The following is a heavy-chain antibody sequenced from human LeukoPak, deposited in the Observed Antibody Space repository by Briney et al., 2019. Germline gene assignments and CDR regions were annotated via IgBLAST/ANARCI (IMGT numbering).Heavy chain of an antibody. CDR2: ISSSSSYI. D-gene: IGHD3-3*01. V-gene: IGHV3-21*01. CDR3: ASFFWSGYYHYYYGMDV. Sequence: GGSLRLFCAASGFTFSSYSMNWVRQAPGKGLEWVSSISSSSSYIYYADSVKGRFTISRDNAKNSLYLQMNSLRAEDTAVYYCASFFWSGYYHYYYGMDVWGQGTTVTVSS. J-gene: IGHJ6*02. CDR1: GFTFSSYS.